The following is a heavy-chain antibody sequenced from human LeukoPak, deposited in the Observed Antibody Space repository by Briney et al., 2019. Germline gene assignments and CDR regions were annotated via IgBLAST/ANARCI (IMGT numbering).Heavy chain of an antibody. CDR3: AREVGGLVGDAFDI. V-gene: IGHV4-38-2*02. D-gene: IGHD1-26*01. CDR1: GYSISSGYY. Sequence: SETLSLTCTVSGYSISSGYYWGWIRQPPGKGLEWIGSIYQSGSTYSNASLKSRVTISVDTSKNQFSLKLTCVTAADTAVYYCAREVGGLVGDAFDIWGQGTMVTVSS. J-gene: IGHJ3*02. CDR2: IYQSGST.